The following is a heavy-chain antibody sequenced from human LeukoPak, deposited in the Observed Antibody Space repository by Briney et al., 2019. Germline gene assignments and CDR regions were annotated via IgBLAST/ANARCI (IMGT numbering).Heavy chain of an antibody. CDR3: ARDSLTIHAFDI. D-gene: IGHD3-3*01. CDR2: IYYSGST. J-gene: IGHJ3*02. Sequence: SETLSLTCTVSGGSISSYYWSWIRQPPGKGLEWIGYIYYSGSTNYNPSLKGRVTISVDTSKNQFSLTLSSVTAADTAVYYCARDSLTIHAFDIWGQGTMVTVSS. CDR1: GGSISSYY. V-gene: IGHV4-59*01.